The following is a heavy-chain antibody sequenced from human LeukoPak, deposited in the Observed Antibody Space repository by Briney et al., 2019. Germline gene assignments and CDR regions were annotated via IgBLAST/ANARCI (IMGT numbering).Heavy chain of an antibody. CDR1: GFTFSDYS. CDR3: VRERFHGSGAPKFDF. V-gene: IGHV3-21*06. Sequence: GGSLRLSCAASGFTFSDYSMNWVRQTPRKGLEWVSCISGSGSYIYYADSLRGRFTISRDNAKNSLILQVNSLRAEDTAVYYCVRERFHGSGAPKFDFWGQGTLVTVSS. D-gene: IGHD3-10*01. J-gene: IGHJ4*02. CDR2: ISGSGSYI.